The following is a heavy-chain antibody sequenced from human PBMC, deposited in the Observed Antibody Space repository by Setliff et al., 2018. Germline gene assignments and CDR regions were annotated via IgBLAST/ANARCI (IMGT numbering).Heavy chain of an antibody. Sequence: GGSLRLSCAASGFTSSSYGMHWVRQAPGKGLEWVAVIWSHGGLKSYVDSVKGRFTIARDNSKKTLYLEMSSLRAEDTAVYYCARGAYYYESSGLYGPDYYYYDMDVWGQGTTVTVSS. CDR1: GFTSSSYG. J-gene: IGHJ6*02. CDR3: ARGAYYYESSGLYGPDYYYYDMDV. D-gene: IGHD3-22*01. CDR2: IWSHGGLK. V-gene: IGHV3-33*01.